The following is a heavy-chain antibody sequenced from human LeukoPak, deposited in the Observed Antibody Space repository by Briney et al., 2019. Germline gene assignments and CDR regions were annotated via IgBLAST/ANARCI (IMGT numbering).Heavy chain of an antibody. CDR1: GYSISSSNW. V-gene: IGHV4-28*06. CDR3: ARTDKNDIVVVNY. CDR2: IYYSGST. D-gene: IGHD2-2*01. Sequence: SETLSLTCAVSGYSISSSNWWGWIRQPPGKGLEWIGYIYYSGSTNYNPSLKSRVTMSVDTSKNQFSLKLSSVTALDTAVYYCARTDKNDIVVVNYWGQGTLVTVSS. J-gene: IGHJ4*02.